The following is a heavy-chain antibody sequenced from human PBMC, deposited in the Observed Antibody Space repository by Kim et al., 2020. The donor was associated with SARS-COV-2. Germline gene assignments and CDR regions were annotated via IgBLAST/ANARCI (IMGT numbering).Heavy chain of an antibody. CDR3: VRGTWGDVNDY. Sequence: ASVKVSCKTSDYSYSGSGFSWVRQAPGQGLEWMGWINTRKGDTNYVQKFQDRVTMTTGSFTTTAYMELRNLKSDDTAVYYCVRGTWGDVNDYWGPGTLVT. V-gene: IGHV1-18*01. CDR2: INTRKGDT. J-gene: IGHJ4*02. CDR1: DYSYSGSG. D-gene: IGHD3-10*01.